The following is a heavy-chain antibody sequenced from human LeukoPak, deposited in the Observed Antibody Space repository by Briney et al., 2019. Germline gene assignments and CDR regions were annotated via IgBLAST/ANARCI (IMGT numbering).Heavy chain of an antibody. D-gene: IGHD4-17*01. CDR2: ISSSGSTI. V-gene: IGHV3-48*03. Sequence: GGSLRLSCAASGFTFSSYGMNWVRQAPGKGLEWVSYISSSGSTIYYADSVKGRFTISRDNAKNSLYLQMNSLRAEDTAVYYCARSGGTVTTYYYYGMDVWGQGTTVTVSS. J-gene: IGHJ6*02. CDR1: GFTFSSYG. CDR3: ARSGGTVTTYYYYGMDV.